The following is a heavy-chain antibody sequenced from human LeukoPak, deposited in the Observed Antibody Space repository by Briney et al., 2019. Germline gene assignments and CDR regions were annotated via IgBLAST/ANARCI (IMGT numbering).Heavy chain of an antibody. Sequence: PGRSLRLSCEASGFTFSGYGVHWARQAPGKGPEWVAFIWYDGAKKYYVDSVKGRFTISRDNSKNTLYLQMNSLRVEDTAVYYCARDANYDYLDYWGQGTLVTVSS. CDR2: IWYDGAKK. J-gene: IGHJ4*01. D-gene: IGHD4/OR15-4a*01. CDR1: GFTFSGYG. V-gene: IGHV3-33*01. CDR3: ARDANYDYLDY.